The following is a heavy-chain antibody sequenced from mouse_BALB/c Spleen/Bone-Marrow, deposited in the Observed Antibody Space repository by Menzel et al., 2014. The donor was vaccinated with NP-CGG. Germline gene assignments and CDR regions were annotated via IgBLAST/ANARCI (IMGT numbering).Heavy chain of an antibody. CDR2: NLPGSGST. V-gene: IGHV1-9*01. Sequence: VQLQESGAELMKPGASVKISCKATGYTFSSYWIEWVKQRPGHGLEWIGENLPGSGSTNYNEKFKGKATFTADTSSNTAYMQLSSLTSEDSAVYYCAREDGLWYFDVWGAGTTVTVSS. CDR1: GYTFSSYW. D-gene: IGHD1-1*01. CDR3: AREDGLWYFDV. J-gene: IGHJ1*01.